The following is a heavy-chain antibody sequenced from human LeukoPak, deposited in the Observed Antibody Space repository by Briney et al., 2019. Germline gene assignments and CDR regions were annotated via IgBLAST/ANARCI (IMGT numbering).Heavy chain of an antibody. J-gene: IGHJ6*03. CDR2: IYYSGST. Sequence: SQTLSLTCTVSGGSISSGDYYWSWIRQPPGKGLEWIGYIYYSGSTYYDPSLKSRVTISVDTSKNQFSLKLSSVTAADTAVYYCARGRSNYYYMDVWGKGTTVTVSS. V-gene: IGHV4-30-4*08. CDR3: ARGRSNYYYMDV. D-gene: IGHD1-26*01. CDR1: GGSISSGDYY.